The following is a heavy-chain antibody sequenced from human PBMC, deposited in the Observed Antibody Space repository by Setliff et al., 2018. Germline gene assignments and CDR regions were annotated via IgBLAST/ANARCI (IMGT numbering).Heavy chain of an antibody. CDR1: GYTFTSYD. CDR3: ARSLAARIYYFDY. CDR2: MNPNSGNT. Sequence: GASVKVSCKASGYTFTSYDINWVRQATGQGLEWMGWMNPNSGNTGYAQKFQGRVTITRNTSISTAYMELSRLRSDDTAVYYCARSLAARIYYFDYWGQGTLVTVSS. J-gene: IGHJ4*02. D-gene: IGHD6-6*01. V-gene: IGHV1-8*03.